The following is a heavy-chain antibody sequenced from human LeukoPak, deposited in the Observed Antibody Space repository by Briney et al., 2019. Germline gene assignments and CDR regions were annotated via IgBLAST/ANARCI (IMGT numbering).Heavy chain of an antibody. CDR3: AKDIGSYYDY. CDR1: GFTFSSYA. Sequence: PGGSLRLSCAASGFTFSSYAMHWVRQAPGRGLEWVAVISYDGSKKYYADSVKGRFTISRDNSKNTLYLEMNSLRAEDTAVYYCAKDIGSYYDYWGQGILVTVSS. D-gene: IGHD3-10*01. V-gene: IGHV3-30*04. CDR2: ISYDGSKK. J-gene: IGHJ4*02.